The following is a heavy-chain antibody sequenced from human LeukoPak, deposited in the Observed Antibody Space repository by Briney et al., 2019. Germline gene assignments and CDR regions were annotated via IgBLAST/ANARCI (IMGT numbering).Heavy chain of an antibody. CDR3: ARGHCSSPGCFDYFDF. Sequence: ASVKVSCKSSGYSFTGNCIDWLRQAPGQSLEWLGWINPNNGDTDYAQKVQGRVTMTTDTAISTAYMELSRLTSDDTAIYSCARGHCSSPGCFDYFDFWGQGTPITVSS. D-gene: IGHD2-2*01. J-gene: IGHJ4*01. V-gene: IGHV1-2*02. CDR2: INPNNGDT. CDR1: GYSFTGNC.